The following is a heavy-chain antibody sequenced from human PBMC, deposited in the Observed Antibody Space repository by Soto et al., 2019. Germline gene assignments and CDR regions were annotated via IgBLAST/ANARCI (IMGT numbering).Heavy chain of an antibody. Sequence: SETLSLTCSVSGGSMSEYFWSWIRQSPGKGLEWIGYIYYLGSTDYNPCLKSRVTISVDTSKRQFSLRLTSVTAADTAVYYCARDGYDGSGSPYPAYWGPGTQVTVS. J-gene: IGHJ4*02. CDR3: ARDGYDGSGSPYPAY. CDR2: IYYLGST. CDR1: GGSMSEYF. D-gene: IGHD3-10*01. V-gene: IGHV4-59*01.